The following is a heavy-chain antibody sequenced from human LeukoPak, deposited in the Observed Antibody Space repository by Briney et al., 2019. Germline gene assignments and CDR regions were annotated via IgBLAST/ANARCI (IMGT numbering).Heavy chain of an antibody. D-gene: IGHD3-10*01. Sequence: SETLSLTCTVSGYSISSGYYWGWIRQPPGKGLEWIGSIYHSGSTYYNPSLKSRVTISVDTSKNQFSLKLSSVTAADTAVYYCARTSHYGSGRPLDYWGQGTLVTVSS. CDR2: IYHSGST. V-gene: IGHV4-38-2*02. CDR1: GYSISSGYY. J-gene: IGHJ4*02. CDR3: ARTSHYGSGRPLDY.